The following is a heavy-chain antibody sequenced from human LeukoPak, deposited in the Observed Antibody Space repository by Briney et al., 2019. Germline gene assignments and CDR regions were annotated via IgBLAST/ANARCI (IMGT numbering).Heavy chain of an antibody. Sequence: SETLSLTCTVSGDSMSSYYWSWMRQPAGKGLEWIGRIYPSGSITYNPSLKSRLTMSVDTSKNQFSQRLSSVTAADTAVYYCARDSSGYTRRYYFDSWGQGILVTVSS. D-gene: IGHD3-22*01. CDR2: IYPSGSI. CDR1: GDSMSSYY. V-gene: IGHV4-4*07. CDR3: ARDSSGYTRRYYFDS. J-gene: IGHJ4*02.